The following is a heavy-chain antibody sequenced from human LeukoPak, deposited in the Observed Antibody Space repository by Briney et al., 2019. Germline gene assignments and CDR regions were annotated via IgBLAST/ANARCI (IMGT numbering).Heavy chain of an antibody. CDR3: AKSSYYDSSGYYREYYFDF. V-gene: IGHV3-23*01. Sequence: GGSLRLSCAASGFTFSTYGMSWVRQAPGKGLEWVSSISGSGGSTNYADSVKGRFTISRDNSKNTLYLQMNSLRDEDTAVYYCAKSSYYDSSGYYREYYFDFWGQGTLVTVSS. D-gene: IGHD3-22*01. J-gene: IGHJ4*02. CDR1: GFTFSTYG. CDR2: ISGSGGST.